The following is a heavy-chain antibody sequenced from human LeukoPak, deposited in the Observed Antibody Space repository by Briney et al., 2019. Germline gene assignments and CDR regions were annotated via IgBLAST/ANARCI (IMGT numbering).Heavy chain of an antibody. CDR1: GYTFTGYY. CDR3: ARDSSGYYYVGYTFDY. CDR2: INPNSGST. J-gene: IGHJ4*02. D-gene: IGHD3-22*01. V-gene: IGHV1-2*02. Sequence: ASVKVSCKASGYTFTGYYMHWVRQAPGQGLEWMGWINPNSGSTNYAQKFQGRVTMTRDTSISTAYMELSRLRSDDTAVYYCARDSSGYYYVGYTFDYWGQGTLVTVSS.